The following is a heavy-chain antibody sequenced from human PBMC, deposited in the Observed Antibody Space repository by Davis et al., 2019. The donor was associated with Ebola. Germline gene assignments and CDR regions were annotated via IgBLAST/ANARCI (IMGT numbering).Heavy chain of an antibody. D-gene: IGHD6-19*01. Sequence: GGSLRLSCAASGFTFSSYGMHWVRQAPGKGLEGVAVIWYDGSNKYYADSVKGRFTISRDNSKNTLYLQMNSLRTEDKAVYYCAKEPGIAVDGTRGMGYGMDVWGQGTTVTVSS. CDR1: GFTFSSYG. J-gene: IGHJ6*02. CDR3: AKEPGIAVDGTRGMGYGMDV. CDR2: IWYDGSNK. V-gene: IGHV3-30*02.